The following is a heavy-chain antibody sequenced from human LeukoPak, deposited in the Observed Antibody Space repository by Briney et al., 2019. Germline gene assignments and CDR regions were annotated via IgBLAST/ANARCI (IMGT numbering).Heavy chain of an antibody. D-gene: IGHD3-3*01. Sequence: PSETLSLTCTVSGGSISSSSYYWGWIRQPPGKGLEWIGSIYYSGSTYYNPSLKSRVTISVDTSKNQFSLKLSSVTAADTAVYYCAVRNRFSEWLHYFDYWGQGTLVTVSS. CDR2: IYYSGST. J-gene: IGHJ4*02. CDR3: AVRNRFSEWLHYFDY. V-gene: IGHV4-39*01. CDR1: GGSISSSSYY.